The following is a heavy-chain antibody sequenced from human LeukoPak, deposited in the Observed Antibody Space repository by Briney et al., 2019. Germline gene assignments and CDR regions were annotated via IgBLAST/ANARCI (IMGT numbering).Heavy chain of an antibody. Sequence: SQTLSLTCTVSGDSISSGTYYWSWIRQPAGKGLEWIGRIDASGNPNYNPSLRSRLTMSVDTSKNQFSLNLRFVTAADTAVFYCARGFEYSTSSRLGYYYFYTDVWGIGTTVTVSS. J-gene: IGHJ6*03. CDR1: GDSISSGTYY. CDR3: ARGFEYSTSSRLGYYYFYTDV. D-gene: IGHD6-6*01. V-gene: IGHV4-61*02. CDR2: IDASGNP.